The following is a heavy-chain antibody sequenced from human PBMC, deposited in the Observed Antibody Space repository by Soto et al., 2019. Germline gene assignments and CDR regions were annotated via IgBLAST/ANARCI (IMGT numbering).Heavy chain of an antibody. Sequence: QVQLVQSGAEVKKPGSSVKVSCKASGGTFSSYAISWVRQAPGQGLEWMGGIIPIFGTANYAQKFQGRVTITADNTTSTAYMELSSLRSEDTAVYYCARDSHATVTTTNYYYYGMDVWGQGTTVTVSS. J-gene: IGHJ6*02. CDR1: GGTFSSYA. CDR3: ARDSHATVTTTNYYYYGMDV. D-gene: IGHD4-4*01. V-gene: IGHV1-69*06. CDR2: IIPIFGTA.